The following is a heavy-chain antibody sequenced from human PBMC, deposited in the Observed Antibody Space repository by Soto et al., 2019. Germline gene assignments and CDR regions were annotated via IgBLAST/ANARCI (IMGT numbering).Heavy chain of an antibody. V-gene: IGHV3-48*02. CDR1: GYVLSNNG. CDR2: ISISGDTI. D-gene: IGHD2-21*01. Sequence: EVQLVESGGGLVQPGGSLRLSCAASGYVLSNNGINWVRQAPGKGLEWVSFISISGDTIYADSVKGRFTISRDHAKNSLYLQMNSLRDDDTAVYFCAIDWGVYDSHIGAHIPHLDYWGQGTLVTVSS. J-gene: IGHJ4*02. CDR3: AIDWGVYDSHIGAHIPHLDY.